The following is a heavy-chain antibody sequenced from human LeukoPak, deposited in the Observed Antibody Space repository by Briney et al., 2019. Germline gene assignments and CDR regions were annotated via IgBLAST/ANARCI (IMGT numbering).Heavy chain of an antibody. CDR2: IYHSGST. J-gene: IGHJ5*02. D-gene: IGHD3-9*01. CDR3: ARGYFDWLLRGGSLNNWFDP. V-gene: IGHV4-30-2*01. CDR1: GGSISSGGYY. Sequence: PSETLSLTCTVSGGSISSGGYYWSWIRQPPGKGLEWIGYIYHSGSTYYNPSLKSRVTISVDTSKNQFSLKLSSVTAADTAVYYCARGYFDWLLRGGSLNNWFDPWGQGTLVTVSS.